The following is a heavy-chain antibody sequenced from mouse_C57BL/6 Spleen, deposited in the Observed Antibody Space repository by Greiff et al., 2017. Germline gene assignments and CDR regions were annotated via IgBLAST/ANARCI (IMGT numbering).Heavy chain of an antibody. CDR3: ARIYYYGSSYVYYAMDH. Sequence: QVQLQQPGAELVKPGASVKLSCKASGYTFTSYWMQWVKQRPGQGLEWIGEIDPSDSYTNYNQKFKGKATLTVDTSSSTAYMQLSSLTSEDSAVYYCARIYYYGSSYVYYAMDHWGQGTSVTVSS. J-gene: IGHJ4*01. D-gene: IGHD1-1*01. CDR1: GYTFTSYW. CDR2: IDPSDSYT. V-gene: IGHV1-50*01.